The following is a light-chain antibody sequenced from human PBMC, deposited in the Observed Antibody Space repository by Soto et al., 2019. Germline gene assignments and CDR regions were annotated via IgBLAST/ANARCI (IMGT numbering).Light chain of an antibody. CDR2: AAS. V-gene: IGKV1-17*01. Sequence: DIQMTQSPSSLSASVGDRVTLTCRASQVIRNDLGWYQLKPGKAPKRLIYAASSLEGGVPSRFSGSGSATEFTLTISSLQPEDFATYYCLQHNSYPYTFGQGTKLEI. CDR1: QVIRND. CDR3: LQHNSYPYT. J-gene: IGKJ2*01.